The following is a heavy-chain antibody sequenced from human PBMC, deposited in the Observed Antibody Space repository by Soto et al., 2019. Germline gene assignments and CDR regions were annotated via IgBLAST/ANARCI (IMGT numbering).Heavy chain of an antibody. V-gene: IGHV1-2*02. CDR3: ASLQTSGWYGVH. CDR1: GYSFTGYY. D-gene: IGHD6-19*01. Sequence: ASVKVSCKASGYSFTGYYIHWLRQAPGQGPEWMGWIYPNSGDTKSAQKFQGRLTLTRDTSITTAYMELSSLRSDDTAIYYCASLQTSGWYGVHWGQGTLVTVSS. J-gene: IGHJ4*02. CDR2: IYPNSGDT.